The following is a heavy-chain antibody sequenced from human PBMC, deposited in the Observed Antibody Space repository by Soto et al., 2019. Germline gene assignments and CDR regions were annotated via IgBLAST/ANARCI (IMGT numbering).Heavy chain of an antibody. CDR1: GFTFSSYA. CDR2: ISYDGSNK. J-gene: IGHJ6*02. CDR3: ARDLGYSSSWYSAQADYYGMDV. Sequence: GGSLRLSCAASGFTFSSYAMHWVRQAPGKGLEWVAVISYDGSNKYYADSVKGRFTISRDNSKNTLYLQMNSLRAEDTAVYYCARDLGYSSSWYSAQADYYGMDVWGQGTTVTVSS. V-gene: IGHV3-30-3*01. D-gene: IGHD6-13*01.